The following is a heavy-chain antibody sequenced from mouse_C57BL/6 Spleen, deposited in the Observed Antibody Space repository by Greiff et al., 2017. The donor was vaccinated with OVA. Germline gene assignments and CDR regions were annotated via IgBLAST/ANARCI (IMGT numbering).Heavy chain of an antibody. CDR3: ARSGVPYAMDY. V-gene: IGHV5-17*01. CDR2: ISSGSSTI. CDR1: GFTFSDYG. J-gene: IGHJ4*01. Sequence: EVHLVESGGGLVKPGGSLKLSCAASGFTFSDYGMHWVRQAPEKGLEWVAYISSGSSTIYYADTVKGRFTISRDNAKNTLFLQMTSLRSEDTAMYYCARSGVPYAMDYWGQGTSVTVSS. D-gene: IGHD3-1*01.